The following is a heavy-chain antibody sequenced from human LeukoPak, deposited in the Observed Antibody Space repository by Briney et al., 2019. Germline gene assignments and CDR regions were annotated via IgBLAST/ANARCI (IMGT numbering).Heavy chain of an antibody. V-gene: IGHV1-58*02. D-gene: IGHD1-26*01. Sequence: GASVKVSFKASGVTFTSSAMQCVRQARGQRLEWIGWIVVGSGNTNYAQKFQERVTITKDVSTSTAYMVLSSMRSEDTAVYYCAADRWAGATTFDYWGQGTLVTVSS. CDR1: GVTFTSSA. CDR3: AADRWAGATTFDY. J-gene: IGHJ4*02. CDR2: IVVGSGNT.